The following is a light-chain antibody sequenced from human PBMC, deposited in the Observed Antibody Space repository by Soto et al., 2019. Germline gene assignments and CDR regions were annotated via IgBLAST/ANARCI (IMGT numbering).Light chain of an antibody. CDR2: DAS. CDR3: QQFDSVPCT. V-gene: IGKV1-33*01. CDR1: QDITNY. J-gene: IGKJ2*02. Sequence: IPMTQSPSSLSASVGDRVTITCQASQDITNYLIWYQQKPGKAPKVLIYDASSLGTGVSSRFSGSGSGTHFTLTISSLQPEDIATYYWQQFDSVPCTFGQGTKLEIK.